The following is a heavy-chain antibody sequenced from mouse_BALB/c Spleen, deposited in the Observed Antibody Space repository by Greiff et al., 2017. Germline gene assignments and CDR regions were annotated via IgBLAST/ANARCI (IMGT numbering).Heavy chain of an antibody. CDR3: ARQKQLGLQDY. D-gene: IGHD3-1*01. V-gene: IGHV5-6-2*01. CDR1: GFTFSSYY. CDR2: INSNGGST. J-gene: IGHJ2*01. Sequence: EVKLVESGGGLVKLGGSLKLSCAASGFTFSSYYMSWVRQTPEKRLELVAAINSNGGSTYYPDTVKGRFTISRDNAKNTLYLQMSSLKSEDTALYYCARQKQLGLQDYWGQGTTLTVSS.